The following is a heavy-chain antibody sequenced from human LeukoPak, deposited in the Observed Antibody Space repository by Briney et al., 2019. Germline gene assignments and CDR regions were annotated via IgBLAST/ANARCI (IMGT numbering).Heavy chain of an antibody. Sequence: SETLSLTCTVSGGSISSYYWSWIRQPPGKGVEWIGYVYYSGSAHYNPSLKSRVTISVDTSKSQFSLKVSSVTAADTAIYYCAGGTYYYFDYWGQGTLVTVSS. CDR2: VYYSGSA. V-gene: IGHV4-59*01. CDR3: AGGTYYYFDY. CDR1: GGSISSYY. J-gene: IGHJ4*02. D-gene: IGHD1-26*01.